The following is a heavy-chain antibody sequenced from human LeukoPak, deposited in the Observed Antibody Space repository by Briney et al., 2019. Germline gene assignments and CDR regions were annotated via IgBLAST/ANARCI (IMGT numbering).Heavy chain of an antibody. CDR1: GGSISSGDYY. V-gene: IGHV4-30-4*01. CDR3: ARGGHSSSWYVVGFDP. CDR2: IYYSGST. D-gene: IGHD6-13*01. Sequence: NPSETLSLTCTVSGGSISSGDYYWSWIRQPPGKGLEWIGYIYYSGSTYYNPSLKSRVTISVDTSKNQFSLKLSSVTAADTAVYYCARGGHSSSWYVVGFDPWGQGTLVTVSS. J-gene: IGHJ5*02.